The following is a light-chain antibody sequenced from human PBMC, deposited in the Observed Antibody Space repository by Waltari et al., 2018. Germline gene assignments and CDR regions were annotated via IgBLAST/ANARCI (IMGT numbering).Light chain of an antibody. CDR2: GAS. V-gene: IGKV3-20*01. Sequence: VLTQSPGTLSLSPGETATLSCRARERVGNTFLAWYHQKPGQTPRLLIYGASIRATGIPDRFSGSGSGTDFILIISRLEPEDSGVYFCQQYSSSVMYTFGQGTKLEI. CDR1: ERVGNTF. J-gene: IGKJ2*01. CDR3: QQYSSSVMYT.